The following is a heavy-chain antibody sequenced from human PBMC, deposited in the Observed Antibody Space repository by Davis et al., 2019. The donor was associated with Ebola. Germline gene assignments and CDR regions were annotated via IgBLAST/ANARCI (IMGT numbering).Heavy chain of an antibody. V-gene: IGHV4-59*08. CDR1: GGSISTYL. Sequence: MPSETLSLTCTVSGGSISTYLFSRILQPPGKGLEWIGYIYYSGSTNYNPSLKSRVTISVDTSKNQFSLKLRSVTAADTAVYYCARQPYSSSWYNYYGMDVWGQGTTVTVSS. J-gene: IGHJ6*02. D-gene: IGHD6-13*01. CDR2: IYYSGST. CDR3: ARQPYSSSWYNYYGMDV.